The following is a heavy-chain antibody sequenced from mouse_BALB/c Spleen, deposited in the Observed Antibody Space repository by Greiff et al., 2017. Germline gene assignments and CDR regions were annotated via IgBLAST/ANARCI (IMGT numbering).Heavy chain of an antibody. Sequence: QVQLKESGPGLVAPSQSLSITCTVSGFSLTSYGVHWVRQPPGKGLEWLGVIWAGGSTNYNSALMSRLSISKDNSKSQVFLKMNSLQTDDTAMYYCARGGGYGNHYFDYWGQGTTLTVSS. V-gene: IGHV2-9*02. CDR3: ARGGGYGNHYFDY. D-gene: IGHD2-1*01. CDR1: GFSLTSYG. J-gene: IGHJ2*01. CDR2: IWAGGST.